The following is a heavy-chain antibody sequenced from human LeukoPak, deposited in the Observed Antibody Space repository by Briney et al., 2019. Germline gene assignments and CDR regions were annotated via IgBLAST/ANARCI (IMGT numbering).Heavy chain of an antibody. V-gene: IGHV3-21*01. CDR3: ASEYYYDSSGYYYVSSYFDY. D-gene: IGHD3-22*01. CDR2: ISSSSNYI. CDR1: GFTFSSYS. J-gene: IGHJ4*02. Sequence: GGSLRLSCAASGFTFSSYSMNWVRQAPGKGLEWVSSISSSSNYIYYADSVKGRFTVSRDNAENSLYLQMNSLRAEDTAVYYCASEYYYDSSGYYYVSSYFDYWGQGALVTVSS.